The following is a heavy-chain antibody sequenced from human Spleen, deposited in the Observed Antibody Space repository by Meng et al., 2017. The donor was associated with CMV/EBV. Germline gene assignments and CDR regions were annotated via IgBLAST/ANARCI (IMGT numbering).Heavy chain of an antibody. D-gene: IGHD3-3*01. CDR1: GFTFSRSE. Sequence: GGSLRLSCAASGFTFSRSEMNWVRQAPGKGLEWVSYISSSGGAIYYADSVKGRFTVSRDNAKNSLYLQVNSLRAEDTAVYYCARDWEWLGYYGMDVWGQGTTVTVSS. CDR3: ARDWEWLGYYGMDV. V-gene: IGHV3-48*03. CDR2: ISSSGGAI. J-gene: IGHJ6*02.